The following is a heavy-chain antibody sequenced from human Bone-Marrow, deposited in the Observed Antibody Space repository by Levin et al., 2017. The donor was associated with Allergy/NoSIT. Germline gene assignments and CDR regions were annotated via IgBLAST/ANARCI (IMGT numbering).Heavy chain of an antibody. CDR2: IYYSGST. J-gene: IGHJ6*03. CDR3: ASGGSSTSTHYYYYYMDV. CDR1: GGSISSSSYY. D-gene: IGHD2-2*01. Sequence: SETLSLTCTVSGGSISSSSYYWGWIRQPPGKGLEWIGSIYYSGSTYYNPSLKSRVTISVDTSKNQFSLKLSSVTAADTAVYYCASGGSSTSTHYYYYYMDVWGKGTTVTVSS. V-gene: IGHV4-39*01.